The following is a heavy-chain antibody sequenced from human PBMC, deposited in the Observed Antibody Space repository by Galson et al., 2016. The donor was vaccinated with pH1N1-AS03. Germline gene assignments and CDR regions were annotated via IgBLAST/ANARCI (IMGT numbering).Heavy chain of an antibody. CDR1: NGSISTYY. J-gene: IGHJ5*02. D-gene: IGHD3-22*01. V-gene: IGHV4-59*01. Sequence: LTCTVSNGSISTYYWSWIRQPPGKGPEWIGYIYYGGRTNYNPSLKSRVTISVDPPKNQFSLKLNFVTTADTAVYFCARALRSRYYFDNWGQGTLIAVSS. CDR2: IYYGGRT. CDR3: ARALRSRYYFDN.